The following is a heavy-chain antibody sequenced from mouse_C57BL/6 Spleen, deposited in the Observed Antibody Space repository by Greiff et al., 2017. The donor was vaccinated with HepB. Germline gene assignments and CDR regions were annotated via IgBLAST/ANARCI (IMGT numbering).Heavy chain of an antibody. Sequence: QVQLQQPGAELVKPGASVKMSCKASGYTFTSYWITWVKQRPGQGLEWIGDIYPGSGSTNYNEKFKRKATLTVDTSSSTAYMQLNSLTSEDAAVYYCARGGTADYFDYWGQVTTLTVSS. CDR3: ARGGTADYFDY. D-gene: IGHD3-1*01. CDR2: IYPGSGST. CDR1: GYTFTSYW. J-gene: IGHJ2*01. V-gene: IGHV1-55*01.